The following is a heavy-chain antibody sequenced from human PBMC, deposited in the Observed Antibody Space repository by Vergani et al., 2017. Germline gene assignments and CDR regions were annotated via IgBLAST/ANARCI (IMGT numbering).Heavy chain of an antibody. D-gene: IGHD2-2*02. J-gene: IGHJ4*02. CDR3: VRDRGLCAGGRCYTEAWDY. CDR1: GFTFRNHG. CDR2: ISFDGTNE. Sequence: QVQLAESGGTVVQPGRSLRLSCAVSGFTFRNHGMHWVRQAPGKGLEWVVGISFDGTNEYYPDLVKGRFTISRDIAKNTLYLQVRSLRLEDTGVYHCVRDRGLCAGGRCYTEAWDYWGQGTPVTVSS. V-gene: IGHV3-30*03.